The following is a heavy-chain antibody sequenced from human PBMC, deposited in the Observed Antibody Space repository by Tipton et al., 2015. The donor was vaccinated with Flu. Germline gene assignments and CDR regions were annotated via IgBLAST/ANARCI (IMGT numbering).Heavy chain of an antibody. J-gene: IGHJ4*02. Sequence: SLRLSCAASGFTFSSYWMSWVRQAPGKGLEWVANIKQDGSEKYYVDSVKGRFTISRDNAKNSLYLQMNSLRAEDTAVYYCARVSDGSGSYYPFPYYFDYWRQGTLVTVSS. CDR2: IKQDGSEK. D-gene: IGHD3-10*01. V-gene: IGHV3-7*01. CDR3: ARVSDGSGSYYPFPYYFDY. CDR1: GFTFSSYW.